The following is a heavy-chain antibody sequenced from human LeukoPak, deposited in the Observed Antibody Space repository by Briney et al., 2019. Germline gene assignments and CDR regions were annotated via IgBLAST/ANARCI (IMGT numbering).Heavy chain of an antibody. J-gene: IGHJ3*02. D-gene: IGHD1-14*01. Sequence: ASVKVSCKASGYTFSAYCMHWVRQAPGQGLEWMGWINPKSGGTNYAQKFQDRVTITRDTSASTAYMELSSLRSEDMAVYYCARLTGTGDAFDIWGQGTMVTVSS. CDR3: ARLTGTGDAFDI. V-gene: IGHV1-2*02. CDR2: INPKSGGT. CDR1: GYTFSAYC.